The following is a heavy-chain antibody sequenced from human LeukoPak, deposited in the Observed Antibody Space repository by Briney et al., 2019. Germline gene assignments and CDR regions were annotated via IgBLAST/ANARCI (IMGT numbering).Heavy chain of an antibody. V-gene: IGHV4-59*01. D-gene: IGHD1-1*01. CDR2: IYNSGST. CDR1: GGSISSYY. CDR3: AREVTTGTTGITYYYYYYMDV. Sequence: PSETLSLTCTVSGGSISSYYWSWIRQPPGRGLEWIGYIYNSGSTNYNPSLKSRVTISVDTSKNQFSLKLSSVTAADTAVYYCAREVTTGTTGITYYYYYYMDVWGKGTTVTISS. J-gene: IGHJ6*03.